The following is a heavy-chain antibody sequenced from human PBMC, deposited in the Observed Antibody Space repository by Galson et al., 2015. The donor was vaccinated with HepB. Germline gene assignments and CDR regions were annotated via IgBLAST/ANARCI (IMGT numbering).Heavy chain of an antibody. Sequence: QSGAEVKKPGESLKISCKGSGYSFTSYWIGWVRQMPGKGLEWMGIIYPGDSDTRYSPSFQGQVTISADKSISTAYLQWSSLKASDTAMYYCARRIAAAGWGYVGQYGMDVWGQGTTVTVSS. CDR3: ARRIAAAGWGYVGQYGMDV. CDR1: GYSFTSYW. D-gene: IGHD6-13*01. J-gene: IGHJ6*02. V-gene: IGHV5-51*01. CDR2: IYPGDSDT.